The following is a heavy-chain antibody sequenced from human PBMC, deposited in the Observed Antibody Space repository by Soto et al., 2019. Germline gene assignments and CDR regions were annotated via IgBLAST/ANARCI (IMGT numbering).Heavy chain of an antibody. J-gene: IGHJ6*02. Sequence: SVKVSCKASGFTFTSSAVQWVRQARGQRLEWIGWIVVGSGNTNYAQKFQERVTITRDMSTSTAYMELRSLRSEDTAVYYCAAADSGSSEYYYYYGIDVWGQGTTVTVSS. CDR1: GFTFTSSA. V-gene: IGHV1-58*01. CDR2: IVVGSGNT. CDR3: AAADSGSSEYYYYYGIDV. D-gene: IGHD1-26*01.